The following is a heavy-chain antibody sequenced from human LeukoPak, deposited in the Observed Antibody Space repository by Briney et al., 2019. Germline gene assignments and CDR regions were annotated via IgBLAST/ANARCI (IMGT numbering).Heavy chain of an antibody. J-gene: IGHJ6*04. CDR1: GGSFSGYY. V-gene: IGHV4-34*01. D-gene: IGHD5-24*01. CDR3: ARARRLLYGMDV. Sequence: SETLSLTCAVYGGSFSGYYWSWIRQPPRKGLEWIGEINHSGSTNYNPSLKSRVTISVDTSKNQFSLKLSSVTAADTAVYYCARARRLLYGMDVWGKGTTVTVSS. CDR2: INHSGST.